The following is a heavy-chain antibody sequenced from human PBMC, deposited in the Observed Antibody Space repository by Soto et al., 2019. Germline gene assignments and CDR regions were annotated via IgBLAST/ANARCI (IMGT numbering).Heavy chain of an antibody. CDR2: IYYSGST. V-gene: IGHV4-31*03. CDR3: ARVNCGDCSLDY. J-gene: IGHJ4*02. CDR1: GGSISSGGYY. D-gene: IGHD2-21*02. Sequence: QVQLQESGPGLVKPSQTLSLTCTVSGGSISSGGYYWSWIRQHPGKGLEWIGYIYYSGSTYYNPSLKGRVTISVDTYKHQFALKLSYVTAADTAVYDCARVNCGDCSLDYWGPGTLVTVSS.